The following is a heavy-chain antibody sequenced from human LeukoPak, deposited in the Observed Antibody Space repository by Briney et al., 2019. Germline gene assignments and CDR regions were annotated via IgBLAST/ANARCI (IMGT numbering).Heavy chain of an antibody. CDR2: ISGSGGST. J-gene: IGHJ3*02. D-gene: IGHD1-20*01. CDR3: AKDRGYNWNDGGAFDI. V-gene: IGHV3-23*01. CDR1: GFTFSSYA. Sequence: GGSLRLSCAASGFTFSSYAMSWVRQAPGKGLEWVSAISGSGGSTYYADSVKGRFTISRDNSKNTLYLQMNSLRAEDTAVYYCAKDRGYNWNDGGAFDIWGQGTMVTVSS.